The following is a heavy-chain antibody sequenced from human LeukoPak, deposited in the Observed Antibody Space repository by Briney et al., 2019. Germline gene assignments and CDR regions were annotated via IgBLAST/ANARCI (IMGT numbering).Heavy chain of an antibody. Sequence: GASVKVSCKASGYTFTGYYMHWLRQAPGQGLEWMGRINPNSGGTNYAQKFQGRVTMTRDTSISTAYTELSRLRSDDTAVYYCARVYCTNGVCYRRAFDIWGQGTMVTVSS. CDR3: ARVYCTNGVCYRRAFDI. CDR1: GYTFTGYY. V-gene: IGHV1-2*06. J-gene: IGHJ3*02. D-gene: IGHD2-8*01. CDR2: INPNSGGT.